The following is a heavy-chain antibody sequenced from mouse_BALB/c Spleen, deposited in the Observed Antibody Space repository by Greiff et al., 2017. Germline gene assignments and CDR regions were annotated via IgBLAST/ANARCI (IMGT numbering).Heavy chain of an antibody. CDR1: GFTFSSYA. V-gene: IGHV5-6-5*01. J-gene: IGHJ3*01. CDR3: ARRGYDVAWFAY. CDR2: ISSGGST. Sequence: EVMLVESGGGLVKPGGSLKLSCAASGFTFSSYAMSWVRQTPEKRLEWVASISSGGSTYYPDSVKGRFTISRDNARNILYLQMSSLRSEDTAMYYCARRGYDVAWFAYWGQGTLVTVSA. D-gene: IGHD2-2*01.